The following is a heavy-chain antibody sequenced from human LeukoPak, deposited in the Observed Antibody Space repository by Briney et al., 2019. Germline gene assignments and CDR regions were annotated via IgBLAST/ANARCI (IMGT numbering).Heavy chain of an antibody. J-gene: IGHJ4*02. V-gene: IGHV6-1*01. Sequence: SQTLSLTCAISGDSVSSNSAAWNWIRQSPSGGLEWLGRTYYRSRWYNDYAVSVKSRITINPDTSKNQFSLQLNSVTPEDTAVYYCARDSTQQLVRLGYYFDYWGQGTLVTVSS. CDR3: ARDSTQQLVRLGYYFDY. CDR2: TYYRSRWYN. CDR1: GDSVSSNSAA. D-gene: IGHD6-6*01.